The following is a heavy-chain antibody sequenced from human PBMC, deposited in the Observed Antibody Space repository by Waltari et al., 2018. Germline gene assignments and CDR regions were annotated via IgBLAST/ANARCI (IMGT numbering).Heavy chain of an antibody. CDR2: VSYIGAT. CDR3: ATYIGASIGTAAFDV. D-gene: IGHD5-12*01. V-gene: IGHV4-39*01. CDR1: GGSISRNRTY. Sequence: QLQLQESGPGLVKPSETLSLTCRVPGGSISRNRTYWGWIRQSPGQGLEWIGTVSYIGATYTSPSLKSRVTISRDTSKNQLSLILDSVTASDTAVYYCATYIGASIGTAAFDVWGQGTMVTVYS. J-gene: IGHJ3*01.